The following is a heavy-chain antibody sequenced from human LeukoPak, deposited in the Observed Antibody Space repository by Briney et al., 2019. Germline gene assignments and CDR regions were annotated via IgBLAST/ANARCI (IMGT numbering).Heavy chain of an antibody. CDR1: GFSFSYYP. J-gene: IGHJ4*02. Sequence: PGRSLRLSCAASGFSFSYYPMHWVRQAPGKGLEWVAVISYDGSNKNDADFVKGRFTISRDNSKNTLYLQMNSLRAEDTAVYYCATWEQQLGVGFDYWGQGTLVTVSS. V-gene: IGHV3-30-3*01. D-gene: IGHD6-13*01. CDR2: ISYDGSNK. CDR3: ATWEQQLGVGFDY.